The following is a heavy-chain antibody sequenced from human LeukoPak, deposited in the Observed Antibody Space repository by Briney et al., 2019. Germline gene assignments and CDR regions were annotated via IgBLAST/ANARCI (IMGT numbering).Heavy chain of an antibody. V-gene: IGHV4-4*07. CDR1: GGSISSYY. CDR2: IYTSGNT. Sequence: SETLSLTCTVSGGSISSYYWSWIRQPAGKGLEWIGRIYTSGNTNYNPSLKSRVTISVDKSKNQFSLKLSSVTAADTAVYYCARVYDSSGPLGYYMDVWGKGTTVTVSS. D-gene: IGHD3-22*01. CDR3: ARVYDSSGPLGYYMDV. J-gene: IGHJ6*03.